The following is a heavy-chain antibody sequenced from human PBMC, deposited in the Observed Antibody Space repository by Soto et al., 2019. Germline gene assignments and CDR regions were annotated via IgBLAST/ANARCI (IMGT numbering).Heavy chain of an antibody. CDR1: GYTFTSYD. CDR3: ARGYTGYDYGDYYYYGMDA. D-gene: IGHD4-17*01. Sequence: ASVKVSCKASGYTFTSYDINWVRQATGQGLEWMGWMNPNSGNTGYAQKFQGRVTMTRNTSISTAYMELSSLRSEDTAVYYCARGYTGYDYGDYYYYGMDAWGQGTTVTVSS. CDR2: MNPNSGNT. J-gene: IGHJ6*02. V-gene: IGHV1-8*01.